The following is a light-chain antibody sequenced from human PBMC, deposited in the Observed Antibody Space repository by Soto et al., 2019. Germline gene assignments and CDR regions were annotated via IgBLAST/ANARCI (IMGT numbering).Light chain of an antibody. CDR3: QQRSNWPPLT. V-gene: IGKV3-11*01. CDR2: DSS. Sequence: EIVLTQSPATLSLSPGERATLSCRASQSVSSYLAWYQQKPGQAPRLLIYDSSNRATGIPARFSGSGSGTDFPLTFGSLEPEDFAVYYCQQRSNWPPLTFGGGTKVEIK. CDR1: QSVSSY. J-gene: IGKJ4*01.